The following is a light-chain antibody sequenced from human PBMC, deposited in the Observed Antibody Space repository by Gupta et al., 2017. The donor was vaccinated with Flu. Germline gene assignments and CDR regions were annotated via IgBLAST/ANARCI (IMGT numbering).Light chain of an antibody. J-gene: IGLJ2*01. CDR3: SSYTSSSTLL. Sequence: QSALTQPASVSGSPGQSITISCTGTSSDVGTYNYVSWYQHHPGKAPKLMTYEVSSRPSGVPNRFSGSKSGNTASLTISGLQAEDGADYYCSSYTSSSTLLFGGGTKLTV. CDR1: SSDVGTYNY. CDR2: EVS. V-gene: IGLV2-14*01.